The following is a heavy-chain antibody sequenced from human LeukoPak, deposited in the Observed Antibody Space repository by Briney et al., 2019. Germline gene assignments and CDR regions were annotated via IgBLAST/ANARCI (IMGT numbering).Heavy chain of an antibody. CDR2: ISGSGGST. J-gene: IGHJ6*03. CDR3: AKCSGWFVRGKDYYYYYMDV. CDR1: GFTFSSYA. Sequence: GGSLRLSCAASGFTFSSYAMSWVRQAPGKGLEWVSAISGSGGSTYYADSVKGRFTISRDNSKNTLYLQMNSLRAEDTAVYYCAKCSGWFVRGKDYYYYYMDVCGKGTTVTVSS. D-gene: IGHD6-19*01. V-gene: IGHV3-23*01.